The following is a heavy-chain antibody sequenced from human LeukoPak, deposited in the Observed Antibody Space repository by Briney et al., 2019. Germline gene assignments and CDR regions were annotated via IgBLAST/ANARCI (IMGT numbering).Heavy chain of an antibody. V-gene: IGHV4-59*01. D-gene: IGHD1-14*01. CDR3: ARLPLTAYYYYMDV. Sequence: SETLSLTCTASGGSISSYYWSWIRQPPGKGLEWIGYIYYSGSTNYNPSLKSRVTTSVDTSKNQFSLKLSSVTAADTAVYYCARLPLTAYYYYMDVWGKGTTVTVSS. J-gene: IGHJ6*03. CDR2: IYYSGST. CDR1: GGSISSYY.